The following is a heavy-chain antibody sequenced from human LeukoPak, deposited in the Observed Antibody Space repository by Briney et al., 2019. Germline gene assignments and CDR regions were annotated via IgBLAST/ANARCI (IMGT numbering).Heavy chain of an antibody. J-gene: IGHJ4*02. CDR1: GFTFSSYE. V-gene: IGHV3-48*03. CDR3: ARDYGGSSPFDH. Sequence: GGSLRLSCAASGFTFSSYEMHRVRQAPGKGLEWVSYISSSDGTIYYADSVKGRFTISRDNAENSLYLQMNSLRAEDTAVYYCARDYGGSSPFDHWGQGTLVTVSS. CDR2: ISSSDGTI. D-gene: IGHD4-23*01.